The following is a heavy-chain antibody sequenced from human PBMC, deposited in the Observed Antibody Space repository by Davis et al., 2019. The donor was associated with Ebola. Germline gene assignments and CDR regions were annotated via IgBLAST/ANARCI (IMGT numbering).Heavy chain of an antibody. V-gene: IGHV4-39*02. Sequence: MPSETLSLTCTVSGGSISSSSYYWGWIRQPPGKGLEWIGSIYYSGSTYYNPSLKSRVTISVDTSKNQFSLKLSSVTAADTAVYYCARDPSGWYYFDYWGQGTLVTVSS. J-gene: IGHJ4*02. CDR1: GGSISSSSYY. CDR3: ARDPSGWYYFDY. D-gene: IGHD6-19*01. CDR2: IYYSGST.